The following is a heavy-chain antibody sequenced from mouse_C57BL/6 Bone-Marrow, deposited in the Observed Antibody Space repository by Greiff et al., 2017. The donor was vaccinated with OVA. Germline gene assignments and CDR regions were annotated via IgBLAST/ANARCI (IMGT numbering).Heavy chain of an antibody. J-gene: IGHJ1*03. D-gene: IGHD1-1*01. CDR3: ARWNYGSSSHWYFDV. CDR1: GYSITSDY. Sequence: EVMLVESGPGLAKPSQTLSLTCSVTGYSITSDYWNWIRKFPGNKLEYMGYISYSGSTYYNPSLKSRISITRDTSKNQYYLQLNSVTTEDTATYYCARWNYGSSSHWYFDVWGTGTTVTVSS. V-gene: IGHV3-8*01. CDR2: ISYSGST.